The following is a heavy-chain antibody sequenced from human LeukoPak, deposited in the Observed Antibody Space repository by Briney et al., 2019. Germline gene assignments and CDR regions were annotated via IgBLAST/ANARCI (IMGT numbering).Heavy chain of an antibody. CDR2: ISAYNGNT. CDR3: ARQTSPSGWYFVPGYYYYYMDV. Sequence: ASVKVSCKASGGTFSSYAISWVRQAPGQGLEWMGWISAYNGNTNYAQKLQGRVTMTTDTSTSTAYMELRSLRSDDTAVYYCARQTSPSGWYFVPGYYYYYMDVWGKGTTVTVSS. D-gene: IGHD6-19*01. V-gene: IGHV1-18*01. J-gene: IGHJ6*03. CDR1: GGTFSSYA.